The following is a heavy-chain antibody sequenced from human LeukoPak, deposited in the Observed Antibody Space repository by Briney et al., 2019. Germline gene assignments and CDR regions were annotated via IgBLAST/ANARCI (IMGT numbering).Heavy chain of an antibody. V-gene: IGHV1-58*01. CDR2: IVVGSGNT. Sequence: ASVKVSCKASGFTFTSSAVQWVQQARGQRLEWIGWIVVGSGNTNYAQKFQERVTITRDMSTSTAYMELSSLRSEDTAVYYCAADSRSGYAFDYWGQGTLATVSS. J-gene: IGHJ4*02. CDR3: AADSRSGYAFDY. D-gene: IGHD5-12*01. CDR1: GFTFTSSA.